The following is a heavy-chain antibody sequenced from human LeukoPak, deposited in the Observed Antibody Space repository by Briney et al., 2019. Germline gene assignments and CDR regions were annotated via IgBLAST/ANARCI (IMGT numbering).Heavy chain of an antibody. Sequence: GASVKVSCKASGYTVTGYYMHWVRQAPGQGLEWMGWINPNSGGTNYAQKFQGRVTMTRDTSISTAYMELSRLRSDDTAVYYCARGFGELTSYNWFDPWGQGTLVTVSS. CDR3: ARGFGELTSYNWFDP. V-gene: IGHV1-2*02. J-gene: IGHJ5*02. D-gene: IGHD3-10*01. CDR1: GYTVTGYY. CDR2: INPNSGGT.